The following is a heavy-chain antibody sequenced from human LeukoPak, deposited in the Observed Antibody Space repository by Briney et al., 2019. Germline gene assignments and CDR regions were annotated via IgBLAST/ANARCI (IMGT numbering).Heavy chain of an antibody. J-gene: IGHJ4*02. CDR1: GGSISSYF. CDR3: ARALRSRLDY. V-gene: IGHV4-59*12. Sequence: SETLSLTCTLSGGSISSYFWSWIRQPPGKGLEWIGYIYYSGTTNYNPSLKSRVTISVDRSKNQFSLKLSSVTAADTAVYYCARALRSRLDYWGQGTLVTVSS. D-gene: IGHD2-15*01. CDR2: IYYSGTT.